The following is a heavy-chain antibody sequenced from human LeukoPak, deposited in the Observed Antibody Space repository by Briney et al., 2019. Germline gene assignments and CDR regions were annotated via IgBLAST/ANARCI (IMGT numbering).Heavy chain of an antibody. Sequence: GASVKVSCKASGGTFRSYAISWVRQAPGQGLEWMGGIIPIFGTTSYAQNFQGRVTITADESTGTAYMGLSSLRSEDTAIYYCARESRGLGYCSGGNCPWYFDLWGRGTLVIVSS. CDR1: GGTFRSYA. D-gene: IGHD2-15*01. J-gene: IGHJ2*01. CDR3: ARESRGLGYCSGGNCPWYFDL. V-gene: IGHV1-69*13. CDR2: IIPIFGTT.